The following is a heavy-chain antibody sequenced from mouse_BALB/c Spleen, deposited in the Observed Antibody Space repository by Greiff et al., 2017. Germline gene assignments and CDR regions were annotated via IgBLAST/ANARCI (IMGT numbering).Heavy chain of an antibody. Sequence: EVMLVESGGGLVKPGGSLKLSCAASGFTFSSYAMSWVRQTPEKRLEWVASISSGGSTYYPDSVKGRFIISRDNARNILYLQMSSLRSEDTAMYYCARGSTMMTPWFAYWGQGTLVTVSA. CDR1: GFTFSSYA. V-gene: IGHV5-6-5*01. CDR3: ARGSTMMTPWFAY. J-gene: IGHJ3*01. CDR2: ISSGGST. D-gene: IGHD2-13*01.